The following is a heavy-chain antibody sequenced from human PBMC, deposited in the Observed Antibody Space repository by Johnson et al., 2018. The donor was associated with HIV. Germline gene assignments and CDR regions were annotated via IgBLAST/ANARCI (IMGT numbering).Heavy chain of an antibody. CDR2: IYSAGST. CDR1: GFTFSSYA. V-gene: IGHV3-NL1*01. D-gene: IGHD5-12*01. J-gene: IGHJ3*02. CDR3: ASGQNAFDI. Sequence: QVQLVESGGGVVQPGRSLRLSCAASGFTFSSYAMHWVRQAPGKGLEWVSVIYSAGSTNYADSVTCRFTISRDNSKNTLCLQMNSLRAEDTAVYYCASGQNAFDIWGQGTMVTVSS.